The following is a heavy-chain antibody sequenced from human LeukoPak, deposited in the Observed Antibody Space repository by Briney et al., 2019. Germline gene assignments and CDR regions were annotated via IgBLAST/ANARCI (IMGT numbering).Heavy chain of an antibody. D-gene: IGHD2-21*01. CDR3: ALAPDSNWFDF. Sequence: SETLSLTCTVSGDSISNFYWNWIRQSPGKGLEWIGNIHYSGSSVYNPSLKSRGTISIDTSRKQFFLKLNSVTAADTAVYFCALAPDSNWFDFWGPGTLVTVSS. J-gene: IGHJ5*01. CDR1: GDSISNFY. CDR2: IHYSGSS. V-gene: IGHV4-59*03.